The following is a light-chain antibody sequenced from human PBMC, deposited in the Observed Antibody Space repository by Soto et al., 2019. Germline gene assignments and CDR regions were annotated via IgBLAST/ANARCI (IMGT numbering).Light chain of an antibody. CDR2: DAS. J-gene: IGKJ4*01. Sequence: DIQMTQSPSSLSASVGDRVTITCQASQDISNYLNWYQQKPGKAPKLLIYDASNLETGVPSRFSGSASGTSFTLTFISLHPEDVSTYYCRQHYNRPLTFGGGTKVEIQ. V-gene: IGKV1-33*01. CDR3: RQHYNRPLT. CDR1: QDISNY.